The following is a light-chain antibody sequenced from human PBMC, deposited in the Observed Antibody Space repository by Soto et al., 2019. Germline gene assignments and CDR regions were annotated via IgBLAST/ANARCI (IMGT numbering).Light chain of an antibody. Sequence: QSVLTQPPSASGSPGQSVTISCTGTSSDVGGYKYVSWYQQHPVQAPKLLIYDVSKRPSGVPNRFSGSKSGNTASLTVSGLQTEDEADYYCSSYVGSNNFVFGGGTQLTVL. J-gene: IGLJ2*01. CDR1: SSDVGGYKY. CDR3: SSYVGSNNFV. CDR2: DVS. V-gene: IGLV2-8*01.